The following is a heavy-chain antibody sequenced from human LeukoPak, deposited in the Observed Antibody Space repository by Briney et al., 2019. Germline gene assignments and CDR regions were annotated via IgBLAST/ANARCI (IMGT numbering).Heavy chain of an antibody. Sequence: SVKVSCKASGGTFSSYAISWVRQAPGQGLDWMGGIIPIFGTANYAQKFQGRVTITADKSTSTAYMELSSLRSEDTAVYYCARVSYYGSGSYYNEDYWGQGTLVTVSS. CDR1: GGTFSSYA. CDR3: ARVSYYGSGSYYNEDY. V-gene: IGHV1-69*06. D-gene: IGHD3-10*01. J-gene: IGHJ4*02. CDR2: IIPIFGTA.